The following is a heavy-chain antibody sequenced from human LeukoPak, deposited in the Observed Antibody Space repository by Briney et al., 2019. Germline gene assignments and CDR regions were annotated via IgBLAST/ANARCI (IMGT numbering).Heavy chain of an antibody. V-gene: IGHV4-59*12. J-gene: IGHJ3*02. CDR3: AREGLNDAFDI. CDR1: GGSISSYY. Sequence: SETLSLTCTVSGGSISSYYWSWIRQPPGKGLEWIGNIYYSGSTNYNPSLKSRVTTSVDTSKNQFSLKLNSVTAADTAVYYCAREGLNDAFDIWGQGTVVTVSS. CDR2: IYYSGST.